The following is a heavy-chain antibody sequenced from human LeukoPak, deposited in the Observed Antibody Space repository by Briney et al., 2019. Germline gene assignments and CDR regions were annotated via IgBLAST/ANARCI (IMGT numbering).Heavy chain of an antibody. V-gene: IGHV4-34*01. CDR2: INHSGST. CDR3: ARVLWHAFDI. D-gene: IGHD3-10*01. CDR1: GGSFSGYY. J-gene: IGHJ3*02. Sequence: PSETLSLTCAVYGGSFSGYYWSWIRQPPGKGLEWIGEINHSGSTNYNPSLKSRVTISVDTSKNQFPLKLSSVTAADTAVYYCARVLWHAFDIWGQGTMVTVSS.